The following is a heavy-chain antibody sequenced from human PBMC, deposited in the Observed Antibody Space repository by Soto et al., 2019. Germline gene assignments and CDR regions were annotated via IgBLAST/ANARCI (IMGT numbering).Heavy chain of an antibody. V-gene: IGHV4-34*01. J-gene: IGHJ4*02. Sequence: QVQLQQWGAGLLKPSETLSVTCAVYGGSFSGYYWSWIRQPPGKGLEWIGEIGHGGGTIYNPSLETRVTISEDSSNNQFSLKVTSVTASHTAVYYCARHGGYYFDYWGQGDPVTVSS. D-gene: IGHD3-16*01. CDR3: ARHGGYYFDY. CDR1: GGSFSGYY. CDR2: IGHGGGT.